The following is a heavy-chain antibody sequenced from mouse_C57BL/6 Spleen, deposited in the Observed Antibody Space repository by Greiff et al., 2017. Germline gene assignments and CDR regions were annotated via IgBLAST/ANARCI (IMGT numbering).Heavy chain of an antibody. J-gene: IGHJ2*01. V-gene: IGHV1-50*01. CDR3: ARYRYFDY. CDR2: IDPADSYT. Sequence: QVQLQQPGAELVKPGASVKLSCKASGYTFTSYWMQWVKQRPGQGLEWIGEIDPADSYTNYNQKFKGKATLTVDTSSSTAYMQLSSLTSEDSAVYYCARYRYFDYWGQGTTLTVSS. CDR1: GYTFTSYW. D-gene: IGHD5-1*01.